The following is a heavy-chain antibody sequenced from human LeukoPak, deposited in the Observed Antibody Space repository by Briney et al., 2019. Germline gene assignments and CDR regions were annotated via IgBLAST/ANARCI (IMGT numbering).Heavy chain of an antibody. CDR1: GASISSGTYY. Sequence: SETRSLTCSVSGASISSGTYYWGWIRQPPGRGLEGFGSIYYTGSTYDIPSLKSRVTISVDTSKSQFSLKLRSVTAADTAVYYCARRGGSGRAFDYWGQGTLVTVSS. J-gene: IGHJ4*01. D-gene: IGHD1-26*01. CDR3: ARRGGSGRAFDY. CDR2: IYYTGST. V-gene: IGHV4-39*01.